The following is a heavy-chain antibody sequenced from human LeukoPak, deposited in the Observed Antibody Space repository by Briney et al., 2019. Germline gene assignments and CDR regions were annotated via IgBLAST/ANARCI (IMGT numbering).Heavy chain of an antibody. CDR3: AKVLTVSSWTGENWFDP. V-gene: IGHV3-30*02. J-gene: IGHJ5*02. CDR2: IRYDGSNK. Sequence: PGGSLRLSCAASGFTFSSYGMHWVRQAPGKGLEWVAFIRYDGSNKYYADSVKGRFTISRDNSKNTLYLQMNSLRAEDTAVYYCAKVLTVSSWTGENWFDPWGQGTLVTVSS. CDR1: GFTFSSYG. D-gene: IGHD6-13*01.